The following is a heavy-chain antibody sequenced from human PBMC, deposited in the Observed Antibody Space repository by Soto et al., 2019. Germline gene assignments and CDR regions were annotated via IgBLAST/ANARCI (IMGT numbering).Heavy chain of an antibody. J-gene: IGHJ4*02. CDR3: ARDLGVAPATLAIDY. CDR1: GFTFSTYS. CDR2: ITTRSSFR. Sequence: GGSLRLSCAASGFTFSTYSMNWVRQAPGKGREWVADITTRSSFRFYADSVKGRFTISRDDAKNSLYLQMNNLRAEDTGVYYCARDLGVAPATLAIDYWGQGTLVTVSS. D-gene: IGHD2-15*01. V-gene: IGHV3-21*01.